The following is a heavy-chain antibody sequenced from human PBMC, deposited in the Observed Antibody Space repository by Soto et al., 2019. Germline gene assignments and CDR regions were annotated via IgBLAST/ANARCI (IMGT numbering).Heavy chain of an antibody. V-gene: IGHV4-31*03. Sequence: QVQLQESGPGLVKPSQTLSLTCTVSGGSISSGGYYWSWIRQHPGKGLEWIGYIYYSGSTYYNPSLKSRVTISVDTSKNQFSPKLSSVTAADTAVYYCARVPRDGYNMYYFDYWGQGTLVTVSS. CDR1: GGSISSGGYY. CDR3: ARVPRDGYNMYYFDY. D-gene: IGHD5-12*01. J-gene: IGHJ4*02. CDR2: IYYSGST.